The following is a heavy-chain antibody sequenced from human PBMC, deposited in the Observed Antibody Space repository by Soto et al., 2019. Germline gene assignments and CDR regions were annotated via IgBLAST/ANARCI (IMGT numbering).Heavy chain of an antibody. CDR1: GFTFSNAW. CDR3: TTVYDILTGYIYYYGMDV. CDR2: IKSKTDGGTT. J-gene: IGHJ6*02. D-gene: IGHD3-9*01. V-gene: IGHV3-15*07. Sequence: GGSLRLSCAASGFTFSNAWMNWVRQAPGKGLEWVGRIKSKTDGGTTDYAAPVKGRFTISRDDSKNTLYLQMNSLKTEDTAVYYCTTVYDILTGYIYYYGMDVWGQGTTVPSP.